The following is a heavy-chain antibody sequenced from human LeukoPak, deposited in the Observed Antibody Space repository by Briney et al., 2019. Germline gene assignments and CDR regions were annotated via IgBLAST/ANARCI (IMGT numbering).Heavy chain of an antibody. J-gene: IGHJ6*02. CDR3: ARVDTAMVDYGMDV. CDR2: INDSGST. D-gene: IGHD5-18*01. V-gene: IGHV4-34*01. CDR1: GGSFSAHY. Sequence: SETLSLTCAVYGGSFSAHYWSWIRQPPGKGLEWVGEINDSGSTNYNPSLKSRVTISVDTSKNQFSLKLSPVTAADTAVYYCARVDTAMVDYGMDVWGQGTTVTVSS.